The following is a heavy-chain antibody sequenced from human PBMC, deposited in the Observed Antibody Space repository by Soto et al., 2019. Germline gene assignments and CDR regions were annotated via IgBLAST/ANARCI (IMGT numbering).Heavy chain of an antibody. CDR1: GFTFSSYG. J-gene: IGHJ6*02. CDR3: ARDRADMVRGVIGGV. V-gene: IGHV3-33*01. D-gene: IGHD3-10*01. Sequence: QPGGSLRLSCAASGFTFSSYGMHWVRQAPGKGLEWVAVIWYDGSNKYYADSVKGRFTISRDNSKNTLYLQMNSLRAEDTAVYYCARDRADMVRGVIGGVWGQGTTVTVSS. CDR2: IWYDGSNK.